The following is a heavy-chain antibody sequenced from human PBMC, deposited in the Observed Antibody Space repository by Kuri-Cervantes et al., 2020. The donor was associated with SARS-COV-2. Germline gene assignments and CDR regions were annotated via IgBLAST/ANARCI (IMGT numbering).Heavy chain of an antibody. V-gene: IGHV4-39*01. Sequence: SETLSLTCTVSGGSISSSSYYWGWIRQPPGKGLEWIGSIYYSGSTYYNPSLKSRATISVDTSKNQFYLKLSSVTAADTAVYYCARHEWEPYYFDYWGQGTLVTVSS. CDR2: IYYSGST. J-gene: IGHJ4*02. CDR3: ARHEWEPYYFDY. D-gene: IGHD1-26*01. CDR1: GGSISSSSYY.